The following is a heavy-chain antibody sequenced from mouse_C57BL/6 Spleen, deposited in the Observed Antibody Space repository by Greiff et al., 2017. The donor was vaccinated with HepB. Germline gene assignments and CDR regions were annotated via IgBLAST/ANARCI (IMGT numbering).Heavy chain of an antibody. Sequence: QVQLKESGPGLVQPSQSLSITCTVSGFSLTSYGVHWVRQSPGKGLEWLGVIWSGGSTDYNAAFISRLSISKDNSKSQVFFKMNSLQADDTAIYYCARGTGTYGGYAMDYGGQGTSVTVYS. D-gene: IGHD4-1*01. V-gene: IGHV2-2*01. CDR3: ARGTGTYGGYAMDY. CDR2: IWSGGST. J-gene: IGHJ4*01. CDR1: GFSLTSYG.